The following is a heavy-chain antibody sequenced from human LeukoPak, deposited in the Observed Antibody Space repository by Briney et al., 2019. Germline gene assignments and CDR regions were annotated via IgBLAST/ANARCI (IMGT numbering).Heavy chain of an antibody. D-gene: IGHD3-10*01. CDR2: IYYSGST. V-gene: IGHV4-59*06. J-gene: IGHJ2*01. CDR3: ARDLMSYYGSGSYITGWYFDL. Sequence: SETLSLTCTVSGGSISSYYWSWIRQHPGKGLEWIGYIYYSGSTYYNPSLKSRVTISVDTSKNQFSLKLSSVTAPDTAVYYCARDLMSYYGSGSYITGWYFDLWGRGTLVTVSS. CDR1: GGSISSYY.